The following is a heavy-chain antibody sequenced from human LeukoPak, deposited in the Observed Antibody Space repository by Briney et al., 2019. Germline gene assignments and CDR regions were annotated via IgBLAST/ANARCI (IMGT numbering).Heavy chain of an antibody. CDR2: IYSGGST. Sequence: GGSLRLSCAASRFSVRDSYISWVRQAPGKGLEWVSVIYSGGSTYYADSVKGRFTISRDNSKNTLYLQMNSLRAEDTAVYYCARDVCSSPVNCYAASNYWGQGTLVTVSS. D-gene: IGHD3-16*01. CDR1: RFSVRDSY. CDR3: ARDVCSSPVNCYAASNY. J-gene: IGHJ4*02. V-gene: IGHV3-53*01.